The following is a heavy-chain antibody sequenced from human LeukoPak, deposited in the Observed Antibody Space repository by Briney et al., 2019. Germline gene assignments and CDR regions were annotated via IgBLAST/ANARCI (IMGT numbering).Heavy chain of an antibody. CDR1: GGSISSGGYY. J-gene: IGHJ4*02. D-gene: IGHD6-19*01. Sequence: SQTLSLTCTVSGGSISSGGYYWSWIRQHPGKGLEWIGYIYYSGSTYYNPSLKSRVTISVDTSKNQFSLKLSSVTAADTAVYYCARHKTAVAGTFDYWGQGTLVTVSS. CDR3: ARHKTAVAGTFDY. V-gene: IGHV4-31*03. CDR2: IYYSGST.